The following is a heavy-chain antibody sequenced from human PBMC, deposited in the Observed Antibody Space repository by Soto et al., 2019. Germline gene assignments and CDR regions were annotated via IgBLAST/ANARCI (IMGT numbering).Heavy chain of an antibody. V-gene: IGHV4-39*01. CDR1: GDSISSSRHY. CDR3: ARQIASSCDSFDY. Sequence: SETLSLTCTVSGDSISSSRHYWGWIRQPPGKGLEWIGSIYYSGTTHYNPSLKSRVIITGDSPKNQFSLKVNSVTAADTAVYYCARQIASSCDSFDYWGQGALVTVSS. CDR2: IYYSGTT. J-gene: IGHJ4*02. D-gene: IGHD6-13*01.